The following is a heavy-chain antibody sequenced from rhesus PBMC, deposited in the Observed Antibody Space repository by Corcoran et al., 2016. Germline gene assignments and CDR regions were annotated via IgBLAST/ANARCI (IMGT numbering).Heavy chain of an antibody. Sequence: QVQLQESGPGLVKPSETLSLTCAVSGGSISDSYYWNWIRQPPGRGLEWIGNIFGSSGSTYYNPSLKSRVTISKDTSKNQFSLKLSSVTAADTAVYYCARTDWTGYYLDYWGQGVLVTVSS. CDR3: ARTDWTGYYLDY. J-gene: IGHJ4*01. V-gene: IGHV4S7*01. CDR1: GGSISDSYY. D-gene: IGHD3-3*01. CDR2: IFGSSGST.